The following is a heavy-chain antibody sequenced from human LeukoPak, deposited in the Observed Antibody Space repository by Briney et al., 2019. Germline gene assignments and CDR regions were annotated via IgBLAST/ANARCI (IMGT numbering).Heavy chain of an antibody. D-gene: IGHD3-10*01. CDR3: ARAGSHWHYVY. CDR1: GFTFSGFS. Sequence: GGSLRLSCAASGFTFSGFSMSWARQSPTKGLEWVANIKQDGSERYYVDSVKGRFTISRDNAKSSLSLQMNNLRVEDTAVYYCARAGSHWHYVYWGQGTVVTVSS. J-gene: IGHJ4*02. CDR2: IKQDGSER. V-gene: IGHV3-7*01.